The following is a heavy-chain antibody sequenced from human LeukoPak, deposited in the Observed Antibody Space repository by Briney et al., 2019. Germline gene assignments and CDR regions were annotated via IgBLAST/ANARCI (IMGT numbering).Heavy chain of an antibody. D-gene: IGHD2-2*03. CDR2: ISSSSSYI. Sequence: PGGSLRLSCAASGFTFSSYSMNWVRQAPGKGLEWVSSISSSSSYIYYADSVKGRFTISRDNAKNSLYLQMNSLRAEDTAVYYCARLGIVVVLAAPSNNWFDPWGQGTLVTVSS. J-gene: IGHJ5*02. CDR3: ARLGIVVVLAAPSNNWFDP. V-gene: IGHV3-21*01. CDR1: GFTFSSYS.